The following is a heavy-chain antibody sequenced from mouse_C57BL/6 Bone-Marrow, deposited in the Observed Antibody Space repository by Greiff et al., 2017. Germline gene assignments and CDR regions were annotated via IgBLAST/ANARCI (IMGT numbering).Heavy chain of an antibody. D-gene: IGHD2-3*01. CDR1: GFSLTSYG. CDR2: IWSGGST. CDR3: ARNWGDGYLLSFDY. V-gene: IGHV2-2*01. J-gene: IGHJ2*01. Sequence: QVQLKQSGPGLVQPSQSLSITCTVSGFSLTSYGVHWVRQSPGQGLEWLGVIWSGGSTDYNAAFISRLSISKDNSKSQVFFKMNSLQADDTAIYYCARNWGDGYLLSFDYGGQGTTLTVSS.